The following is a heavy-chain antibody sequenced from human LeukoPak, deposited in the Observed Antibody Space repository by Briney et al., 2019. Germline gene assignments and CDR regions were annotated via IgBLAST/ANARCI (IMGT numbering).Heavy chain of an antibody. J-gene: IGHJ3*02. CDR3: AREFCSGANCYPMGAFDM. D-gene: IGHD2-15*01. Sequence: PGGSLRLSCAASGFTFSSYDMKWVRQAPGKGLEWVANIEQDGSEKYYVDSVKGRFTISRDNAKNSLYLQMNSLRAEDTAVYYCAREFCSGANCYPMGAFDMWGQGTMVTVSS. V-gene: IGHV3-7*01. CDR2: IEQDGSEK. CDR1: GFTFSSYD.